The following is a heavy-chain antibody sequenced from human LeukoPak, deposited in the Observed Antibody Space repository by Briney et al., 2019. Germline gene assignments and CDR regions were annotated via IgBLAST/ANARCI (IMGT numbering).Heavy chain of an antibody. D-gene: IGHD5-18*01. Sequence: ASVKVSCKASGGTFSSYAISWVRQAPGQGLEWMGGIIPIFGTANYAQKFQGRVTITADESTSTAYMELSSLRSEDTAVYYCASVDTAMVQGYYYYYYYMDVWGKGTTVTVSS. CDR2: IIPIFGTA. J-gene: IGHJ6*03. V-gene: IGHV1-69*01. CDR1: GGTFSSYA. CDR3: ASVDTAMVQGYYYYYYYMDV.